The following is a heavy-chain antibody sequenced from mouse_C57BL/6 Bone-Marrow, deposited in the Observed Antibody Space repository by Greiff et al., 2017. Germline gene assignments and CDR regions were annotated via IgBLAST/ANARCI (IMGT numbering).Heavy chain of an antibody. J-gene: IGHJ4*01. CDR1: GYTFTSYT. V-gene: IGHV1-4*01. CDR3: ARIGPQDAMDY. CDR2: INPSSGYT. Sequence: QVQLQQSGAELARPGASVKMSCKASGYTFTSYTMHWVKQRPGQGLEWIGYINPSSGYTKYNQKFKDKATLTADKSSSTAYMQLSSLTSEDSAVYYCARIGPQDAMDYWGQGTSVTVSS. D-gene: IGHD2-14*01.